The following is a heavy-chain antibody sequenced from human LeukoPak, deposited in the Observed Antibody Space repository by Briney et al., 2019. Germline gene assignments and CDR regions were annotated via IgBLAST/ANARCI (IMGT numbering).Heavy chain of an antibody. CDR3: ARVRSIAPYCSSTSCFRWFDP. V-gene: IGHV4-31*03. D-gene: IGHD2-2*01. CDR2: IYYSGST. Sequence: SETLSLSCTVSGGSISGGTYYWGWIRQHPGKGLEWIGYIYYSGSTYYNPSLKSRVTISVDTSKNQFSLKLSSVTAADTAVYYCARVRSIAPYCSSTSCFRWFDPWGQGTLVTVSS. J-gene: IGHJ5*02. CDR1: GGSISGGTYY.